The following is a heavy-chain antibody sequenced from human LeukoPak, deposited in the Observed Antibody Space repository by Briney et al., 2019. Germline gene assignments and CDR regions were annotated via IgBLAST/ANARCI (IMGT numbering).Heavy chain of an antibody. CDR1: GLTFSDYV. CDR2: TSYDGSSE. D-gene: IGHD3-10*01. CDR3: ARYDGGSGPFDY. V-gene: IGHV3-30-3*01. Sequence: PGGSLRLSCAASGLTFSDYVLYWVRQAPGKGLEWVAVTSYDGSSEYYTDSVKGRFTVSRDNSRSTLYLQMNSLRVEDTGVYYCARYDGGSGPFDYWGQGTLVTVSS. J-gene: IGHJ4*02.